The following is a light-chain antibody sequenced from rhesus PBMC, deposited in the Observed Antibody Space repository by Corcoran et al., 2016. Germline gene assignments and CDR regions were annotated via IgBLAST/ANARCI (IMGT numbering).Light chain of an antibody. V-gene: IGKV1-32*02. J-gene: IGKJ4*01. CDR2: YAN. Sequence: DIQMSQSPSSLSASIGDRVTITCRARQDITNSLNWYQPKAGKAPNLLIYYANTLASWVPSRFSGRGSGTEFTLTISSLQPEDFSTYSCQQGNSKPLTFGGGTKVELK. CDR3: QQGNSKPLT. CDR1: QDITNS.